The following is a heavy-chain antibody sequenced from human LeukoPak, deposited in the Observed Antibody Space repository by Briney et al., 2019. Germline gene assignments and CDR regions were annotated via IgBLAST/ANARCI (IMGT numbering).Heavy chain of an antibody. CDR2: IYYSGST. CDR3: ARIAAAGGFDC. J-gene: IGHJ4*02. Sequence: SETLSLTCTVSGGSISSYCWSWIRQPPGKGLEWIGYIYYSGSTNYNPSLKSRVTISVDTSKNQFSLKLSSVTAADTAVYYCARIAAAGGFDCWGQGTLVTVSS. CDR1: GGSISSYC. D-gene: IGHD6-13*01. V-gene: IGHV4-59*01.